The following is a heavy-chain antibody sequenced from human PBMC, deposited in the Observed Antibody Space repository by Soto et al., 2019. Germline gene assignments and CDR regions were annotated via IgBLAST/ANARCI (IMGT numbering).Heavy chain of an antibody. V-gene: IGHV1-69*10. CDR1: GGAFSSYA. Sequence: SVKGSCKTSGGAFSSYAITCVRQVPGQGREWMGGLTPILGRADYAQRVQGRVTITGDESTSTVPMDVRRLRSEDTAVYSCARADRSNWYFWTDGGRPRFGMYFWGQGTTVTVSS. J-gene: IGHJ6*02. D-gene: IGHD6-13*01. CDR2: LTPILGRA. CDR3: ARADRSNWYFWTDGGRPRFGMYF.